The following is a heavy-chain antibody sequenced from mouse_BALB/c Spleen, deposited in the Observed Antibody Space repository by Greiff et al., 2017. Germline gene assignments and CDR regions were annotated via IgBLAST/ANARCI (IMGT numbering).Heavy chain of an antibody. D-gene: IGHD2-1*01. Sequence: QVQLKQSGPGLVAPSQSLSITCTVSGFSLTGYGVNWVRQPPGKGLEWLGMIWGDGSTDYNSALKSRLSISKDNSKSQVFLKMNSLQTDDTARYYCARGFYYGNYEGYYFDYWGQGTTLTVSS. V-gene: IGHV2-6-7*01. CDR2: IWGDGST. CDR3: ARGFYYGNYEGYYFDY. J-gene: IGHJ2*01. CDR1: GFSLTGYG.